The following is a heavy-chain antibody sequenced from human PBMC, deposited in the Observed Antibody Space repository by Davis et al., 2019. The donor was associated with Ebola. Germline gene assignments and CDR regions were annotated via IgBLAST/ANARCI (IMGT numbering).Heavy chain of an antibody. CDR3: ARDYSANWNDGYLYS. V-gene: IGHV1-69*04. CDR1: GGTFTGSA. Sequence: SVKVSCKISGGTFTGSAINWIRQAPGQGLEWMGRIIPMVDMTNYVQKFQGRVTITADKSTGTAYMELSSLRSEDTAVYYCARDYSANWNDGYLYSWGQGTLVTVSA. CDR2: IIPMVDMT. D-gene: IGHD1-20*01. J-gene: IGHJ4*02.